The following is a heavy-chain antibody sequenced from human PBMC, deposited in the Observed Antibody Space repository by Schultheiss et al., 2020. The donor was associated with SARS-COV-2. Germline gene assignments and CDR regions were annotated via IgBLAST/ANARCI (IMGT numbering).Heavy chain of an antibody. V-gene: IGHV3-23*01. CDR2: ISGSGGST. Sequence: GESLKISCAASGFTFSRNAVNWVRQAPGKGLEWVSAISGSGGSTYYADSVKGRFTISRDNSKNTLYLQMNSLRAEDTALYYCARLDYGDYEIDYWGQGTLVTVSS. J-gene: IGHJ4*02. CDR1: GFTFSRNA. D-gene: IGHD4-17*01. CDR3: ARLDYGDYEIDY.